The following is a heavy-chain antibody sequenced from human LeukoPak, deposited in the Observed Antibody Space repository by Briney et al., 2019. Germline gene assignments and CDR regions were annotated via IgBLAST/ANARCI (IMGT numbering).Heavy chain of an antibody. Sequence: GGSLRLSCAASGFTFSSYAMHWVRQAPGKGLEWVAVISNDGSRKYYAHSVEGRFTISRDNSKNTLYLQMDSLRAEDTAVYYCARDRAWNYFDYWGQGTLVTVSS. CDR2: ISNDGSRK. V-gene: IGHV3-30*04. J-gene: IGHJ4*02. CDR3: ARDRAWNYFDY. CDR1: GFTFSSYA. D-gene: IGHD3-3*01.